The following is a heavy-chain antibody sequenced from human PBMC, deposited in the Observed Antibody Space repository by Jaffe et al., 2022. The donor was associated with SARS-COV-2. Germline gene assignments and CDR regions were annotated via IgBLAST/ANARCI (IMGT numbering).Heavy chain of an antibody. CDR3: VRGITVNYYYYYMDV. V-gene: IGHV4-38-2*02. Sequence: QVQLQESGPGLVTPSETLSLTCSVSGYPISSGYYWGWVRQTPGKGLEWLGSMYHNGITYYNPSLKSRVTISGDTSKNQFSLKLSSVTAADTAVFYCVRGITVNYYYYYMDVWGEGTTVTVSS. CDR1: GYPISSGYY. D-gene: IGHD3-10*01. CDR2: MYHNGIT. J-gene: IGHJ6*03.